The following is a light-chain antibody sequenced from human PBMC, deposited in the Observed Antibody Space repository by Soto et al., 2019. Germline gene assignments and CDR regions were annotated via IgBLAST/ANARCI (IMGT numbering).Light chain of an antibody. CDR1: SSNIGAGYD. J-gene: IGLJ3*02. V-gene: IGLV1-40*01. Sequence: QSVLTQPPSVSGAPGQRVTISCTGSSSNIGAGYDVHWYQQLPGTAPKLLIYGNSNRPSGVPDRFSGSKSGTSASLAITGLQAEDEADYYCQSYDSSLSCWVFGGGTKLNVL. CDR2: GNS. CDR3: QSYDSSLSCWV.